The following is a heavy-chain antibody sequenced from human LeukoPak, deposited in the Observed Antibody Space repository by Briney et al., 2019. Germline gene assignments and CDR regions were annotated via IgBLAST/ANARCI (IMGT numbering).Heavy chain of an antibody. CDR2: IYYSGST. CDR1: GGSISSSSYY. D-gene: IGHD3-10*01. J-gene: IGHJ4*02. CDR3: ARETAYYYGSGSHLVLDY. V-gene: IGHV4-39*01. Sequence: PSETLSLTCTVSGGSISSSSYYWGWIRQPPGKGLEWIGSIYYSGSTYYNPSLKSRVTISVDTSKNQFSLKLSSVTAADTAVYYCARETAYYYGSGSHLVLDYWGQGTLVTVSS.